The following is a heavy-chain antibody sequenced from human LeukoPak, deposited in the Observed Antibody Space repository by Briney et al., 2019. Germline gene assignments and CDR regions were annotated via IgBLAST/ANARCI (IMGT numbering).Heavy chain of an antibody. D-gene: IGHD3-3*01. CDR1: GFTFSTYG. CDR3: ARDFGTPYRPAMGYYYYYMDF. J-gene: IGHJ6*03. V-gene: IGHV3-23*01. Sequence: GGSLRLSCAASGFTFSTYGMSWVRQAPGKGLEWVSAISGSGGSTYYADSVKGRFTISRDNSKNTLYLQMNSLRAEDTAVYYCARDFGTPYRPAMGYYYYYMDFWGKGTTVTVSS. CDR2: ISGSGGST.